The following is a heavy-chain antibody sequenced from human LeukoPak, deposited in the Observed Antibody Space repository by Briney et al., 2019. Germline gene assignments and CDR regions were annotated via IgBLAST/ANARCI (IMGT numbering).Heavy chain of an antibody. CDR3: ARGPLAHCGGDCYSGRYYFDY. CDR2: IIPIFGTA. J-gene: IGHJ4*02. D-gene: IGHD2-21*02. CDR1: GGTFSSYA. Sequence: SVKVSCKASGGTFSSYAISWVRQAPGQGLEWMGGIIPIFGTANYAQKFQGRVTITADKSTSTAYMELSSLRSEDTAVYYCARGPLAHCGGDCYSGRYYFDYWGQGTLVTVSS. V-gene: IGHV1-69*06.